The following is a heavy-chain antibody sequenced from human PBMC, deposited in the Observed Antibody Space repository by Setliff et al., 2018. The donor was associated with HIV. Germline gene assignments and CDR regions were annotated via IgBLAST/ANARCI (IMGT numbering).Heavy chain of an antibody. J-gene: IGHJ4*02. CDR1: GYTFTTYP. Sequence: ASVKVSCKASGYTFTTYPMHWVRQAPGQGLEWMGVINTSGGSAGYAEKFRGRATMTRDTSTNTVYMDLRNLRSEDTAMYHCAKAIRTIFGVVIEPFDYWGRGTLVTVSS. CDR3: AKAIRTIFGVVIEPFDY. V-gene: IGHV1-46*01. CDR2: INTSGGSA. D-gene: IGHD3-3*01.